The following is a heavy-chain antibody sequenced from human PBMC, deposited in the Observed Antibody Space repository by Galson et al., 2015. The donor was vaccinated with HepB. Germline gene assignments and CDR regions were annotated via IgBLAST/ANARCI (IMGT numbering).Heavy chain of an antibody. CDR2: TYYRSRWKY. J-gene: IGHJ6*02. CDR3: VREPDYYAMDV. V-gene: IGHV6-1*01. CDR1: GDSVSSSSSA. Sequence: CAISGDSVSSSSSAWNWVRQSPSRGLEWLGRTYYRSRWKYDYAVSLRGRVAINADTSENQFSLQLSSATPEDTAVYYCVREPDYYAMDVWGQGTTVTVSS.